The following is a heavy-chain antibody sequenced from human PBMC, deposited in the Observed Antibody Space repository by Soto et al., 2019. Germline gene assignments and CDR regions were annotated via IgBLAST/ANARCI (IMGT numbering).Heavy chain of an antibody. CDR2: ISGSGAST. Sequence: GGSLRLSCAASGLTFSSYAMSWVRQAPGKGLHWVSAISGSGASTYYADSVKGRFTISRDNSKNTLYLQMNSLRAEDTAVYYCAKGRGYCTSTSCYVGSDYWGQGTLVTVSS. D-gene: IGHD2-2*01. CDR1: GLTFSSYA. J-gene: IGHJ4*02. V-gene: IGHV3-23*01. CDR3: AKGRGYCTSTSCYVGSDY.